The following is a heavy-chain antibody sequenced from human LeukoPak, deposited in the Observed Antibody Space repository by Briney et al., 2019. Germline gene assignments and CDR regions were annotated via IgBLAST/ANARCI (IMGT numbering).Heavy chain of an antibody. J-gene: IGHJ4*02. Sequence: PSETLSLTCAVYGGSFSGYYWSWIRQPPGKGLEWIGEINHSGSTNYNPSLKSRVTISVDTSKNQFSLKLSSVTAADTAVYYCARATRRWLRLLPGYYYFDYWGQGTLVTVSS. CDR1: GGSFSGYY. V-gene: IGHV4-34*01. CDR3: ARATRRWLRLLPGYYYFDY. D-gene: IGHD5-12*01. CDR2: INHSGST.